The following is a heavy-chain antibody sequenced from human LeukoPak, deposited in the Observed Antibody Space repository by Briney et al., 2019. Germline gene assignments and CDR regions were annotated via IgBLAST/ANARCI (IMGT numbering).Heavy chain of an antibody. CDR3: AREWGSGSYYNWYNFDF. CDR2: IYHSGST. Sequence: SETLSLTCGVSGYSISSGYYWGWTRQPPGKGLEWIGSIYHSGSTSYNASLKSRVTISVDTSKNQFSLKLTSVTAADTAVYYCAREWGSGSYYNWYNFDFWGQGTLVTVSS. J-gene: IGHJ4*02. CDR1: GYSISSGYY. D-gene: IGHD3-10*01. V-gene: IGHV4-38-2*02.